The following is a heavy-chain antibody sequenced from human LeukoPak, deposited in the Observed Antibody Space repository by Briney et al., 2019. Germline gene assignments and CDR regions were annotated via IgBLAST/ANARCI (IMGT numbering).Heavy chain of an antibody. CDR1: GFTFSSYE. V-gene: IGHV3-48*03. D-gene: IGHD5-18*01. Sequence: GGSLRLSCAASGFTFSSYEMNWVHQAPGKGLEWVSYISSSGSTIYYADSVKGRFTISRDNAKNSLYLQMNSLRAEDTAVYYCARDKGYSYVFDWYFDLWGRGTLVTVSS. CDR2: ISSSGSTI. CDR3: ARDKGYSYVFDWYFDL. J-gene: IGHJ2*01.